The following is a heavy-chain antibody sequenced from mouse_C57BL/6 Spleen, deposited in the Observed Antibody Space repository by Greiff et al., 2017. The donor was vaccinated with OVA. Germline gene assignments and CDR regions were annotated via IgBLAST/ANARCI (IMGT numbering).Heavy chain of an antibody. CDR2: IYPRDGST. CDR1: GYTFTSYD. Sequence: VQLQQSGPELVKPGASVKLSCKASGYTFTSYDINWVKQRPGQGLEWIGWIYPRDGSTTYNEKFKGKATLTVDTSSSTAYMELHSLTSEDSAVYFCARDAYCDYWGQGTTLTVSS. J-gene: IGHJ2*01. CDR3: ARDAYCDY. V-gene: IGHV1-85*01.